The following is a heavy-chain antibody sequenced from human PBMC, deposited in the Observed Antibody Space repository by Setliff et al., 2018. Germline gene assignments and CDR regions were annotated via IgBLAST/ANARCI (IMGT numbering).Heavy chain of an antibody. J-gene: IGHJ5*02. CDR3: ARDALYDSNDRNSYYGNWLDP. V-gene: IGHV1-69*13. CDR2: IIPIYGST. Sequence: ASVKVSCKASGGSFSNYAIIWVRQAPGQGPEWMGGIIPIYGSTNNAEKFQGRVTFSADESMSTVYMELSSLTSADTALYYCARDALYDSNDRNSYYGNWLDPWGQGTRVTVS. D-gene: IGHD3-22*01. CDR1: GGSFSNYA.